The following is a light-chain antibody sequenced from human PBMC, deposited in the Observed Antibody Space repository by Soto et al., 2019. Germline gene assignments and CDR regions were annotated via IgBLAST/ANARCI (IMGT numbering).Light chain of an antibody. V-gene: IGLV2-8*01. CDR1: SSDVGGYNY. J-gene: IGLJ1*01. Sequence: QSALTQPPSASGSPGQSVTISCTGTSSDVGGYNYVSWYQQHPGKAPKLMIYEVSKRPSGVPDRFSGYKSGNTASLTVSGLQAEDEADYYCSSYAGSTGDVFGTGTKLTVL. CDR3: SSYAGSTGDV. CDR2: EVS.